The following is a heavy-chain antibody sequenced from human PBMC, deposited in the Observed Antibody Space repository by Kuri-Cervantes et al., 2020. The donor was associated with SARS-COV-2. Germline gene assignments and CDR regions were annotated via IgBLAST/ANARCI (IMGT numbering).Heavy chain of an antibody. CDR3: TTCKTTHEYSYGYGMDV. CDR1: GFTFSSYG. J-gene: IGHJ6*02. D-gene: IGHD5-18*01. CDR2: IKSKTDGGTT. V-gene: IGHV3-15*07. Sequence: GESLKISCAASGFTFSSYGMHWVRQAPGKGLEWVGRIKSKTDGGTTDYAAPVKGRFTISRDDSKNTLYLQMNSLKTEDTAVYYCTTCKTTHEYSYGYGMDVWGQGTTVTVSS.